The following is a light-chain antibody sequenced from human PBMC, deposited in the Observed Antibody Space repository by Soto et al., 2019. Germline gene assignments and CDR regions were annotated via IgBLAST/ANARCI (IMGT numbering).Light chain of an antibody. J-gene: IGKJ2*01. CDR2: LAS. Sequence: DIVMTQSPLSLTVTPGEPASMSCRSSQSLLHGDGNNHLDWYLQKPGQSPQLLMYLASNRAPGGPDRFSGSGSGTDFTLRISRVEPEDVGVYYCMHVSQLPYTFGQGTKLEIK. CDR3: MHVSQLPYT. V-gene: IGKV2-28*01. CDR1: QSLLHGDGNNH.